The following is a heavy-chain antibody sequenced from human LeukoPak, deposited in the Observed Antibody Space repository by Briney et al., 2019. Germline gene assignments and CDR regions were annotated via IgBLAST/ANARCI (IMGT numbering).Heavy chain of an antibody. CDR2: ISSSGSTI. J-gene: IGHJ4*02. V-gene: IGHV3-48*03. D-gene: IGHD6-13*01. CDR3: ARELTRIAAAGRDY. CDR1: GFTFSSYE. Sequence: GGSLRLSCAASGFTFSSYEMNWVRQAPGKGLEWVSYISSSGSTIYYADSVKGRFTISRDNAKNSLYLQMNSLRAEDTAVYYCARELTRIAAAGRDYWGQGTLVTVSS.